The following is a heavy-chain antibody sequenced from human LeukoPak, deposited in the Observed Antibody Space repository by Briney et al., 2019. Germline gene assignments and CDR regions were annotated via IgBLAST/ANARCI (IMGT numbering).Heavy chain of an antibody. V-gene: IGHV3-30*03. D-gene: IGHD3-22*01. CDR1: RFTFSSYE. CDR3: ARCPESSGYYYELDS. Sequence: GGSLRLSCAASRFTFSSYEMNWVRQAPGKGLEWVAVISYHGNNKYYADSVKGRFTISRDNSKNTLYLQMNSLGAEDTAVYYCARCPESSGYYYELDSWGQGTLVTVSS. J-gene: IGHJ4*02. CDR2: ISYHGNNK.